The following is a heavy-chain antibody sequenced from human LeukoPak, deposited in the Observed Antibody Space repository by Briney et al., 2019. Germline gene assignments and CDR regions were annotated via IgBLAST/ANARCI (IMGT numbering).Heavy chain of an antibody. CDR1: GVSISSGGYY. CDR3: ARSWNIAALENWFDP. J-gene: IGHJ5*02. CDR2: IYYSGST. V-gene: IGHV4-31*03. D-gene: IGHD6-13*01. Sequence: PSQTLSLTCTVSGVSISSGGYYWSWIRQHPGKGLEWIGYIYYSGSTYYNPSLKSRVTISVDTSKNQFSLKLSSVTAADTAMYYCARSWNIAALENWFDPWGQGTLVTVSS.